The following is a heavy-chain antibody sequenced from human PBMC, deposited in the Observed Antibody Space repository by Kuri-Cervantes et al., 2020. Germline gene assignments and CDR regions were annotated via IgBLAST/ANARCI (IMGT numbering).Heavy chain of an antibody. CDR1: GYTLTELS. CDR2: FDPEDGET. D-gene: IGHD6-13*01. CDR3: ARVRAAAGLHWFDP. Sequence: VSVKVSCKVSGYTLTELSMHWVRQAPGKGLEWMGGFDPEDGETIYAQKFQGRVTMTEDTSTDTAYMELSSLRSEDTAVYYCARVRAAAGLHWFDPWGQGTLVTVSS. J-gene: IGHJ5*02. V-gene: IGHV1-24*01.